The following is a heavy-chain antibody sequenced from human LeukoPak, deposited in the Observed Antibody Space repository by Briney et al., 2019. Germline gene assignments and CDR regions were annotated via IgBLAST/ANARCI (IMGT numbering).Heavy chain of an antibody. D-gene: IGHD3-10*01. CDR3: ARAYGSGSPSADV. J-gene: IGHJ6*02. V-gene: IGHV4-31*03. Sequence: TLSLTCTVSGGSISSGGYYWSWIRQHPGKGVEWIGYIYYSGSTYYNPSLKSRVTISVDTSKNQFSLKLSSVTAADTAVYYCARAYGSGSPSADVWGQGATVTVSS. CDR1: GGSISSGGYY. CDR2: IYYSGST.